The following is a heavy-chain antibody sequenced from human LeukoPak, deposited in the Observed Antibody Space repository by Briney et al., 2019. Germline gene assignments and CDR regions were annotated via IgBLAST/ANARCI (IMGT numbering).Heavy chain of an antibody. V-gene: IGHV4-59*01. CDR2: IYYSGST. CDR3: ARDYGDYFDY. J-gene: IGHJ4*02. CDR1: GGSISNYY. D-gene: IGHD4-17*01. Sequence: SETLSLTCTVSGGSISNYYWSWIRQPSGKGLEWIGYIYYSGSTNYNPSLKSRVIISVDTSKNQFSLKLSSVAAADTAVYYCARDYGDYFDYWGQGTLVTVSS.